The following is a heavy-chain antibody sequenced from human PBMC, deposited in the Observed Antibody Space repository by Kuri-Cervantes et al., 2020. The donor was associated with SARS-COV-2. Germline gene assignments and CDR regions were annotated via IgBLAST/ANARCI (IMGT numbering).Heavy chain of an antibody. CDR3: ARELGDEGYYDFWSGTKYYYYYMDV. V-gene: IGHV1-8*03. Sequence: ASVKVSCKASGYTFTSYDINWVRQATGQGLEWMGWMNPNSGNTGYAQKFQGRVTITRNTSISTAYMELSSLRSEDTAVYYCARELGDEGYYDFWSGTKYYYYYMDVWGKGTTVTVSS. CDR1: GYTFTSYD. D-gene: IGHD3-3*01. CDR2: MNPNSGNT. J-gene: IGHJ6*03.